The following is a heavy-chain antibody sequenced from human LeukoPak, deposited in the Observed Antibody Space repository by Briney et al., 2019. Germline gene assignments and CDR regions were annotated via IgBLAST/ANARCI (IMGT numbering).Heavy chain of an antibody. CDR2: INHSGST. V-gene: IGHV4-34*01. CDR1: GGSFSGYY. D-gene: IGHD6-19*01. J-gene: IGHJ4*02. Sequence: NPSETLSLTCAVYGGSFSGYYWSWIRQPPGKGLEWIGEINHSGSTNYNPSLKSRVTISVDTSKNQFSLKLSSVTAADTAVYYCARGLGIAVAGAFDYWGQGTLVTVSS. CDR3: ARGLGIAVAGAFDY.